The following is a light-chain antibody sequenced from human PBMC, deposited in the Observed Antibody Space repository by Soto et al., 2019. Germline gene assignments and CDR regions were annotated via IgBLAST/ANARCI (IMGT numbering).Light chain of an antibody. CDR3: QQSYSTPPT. J-gene: IGKJ1*01. CDR2: AAS. Sequence: DIQMTQSPSSLSASVGDRVTITCRASQRISSYLNWYQQKPGKAPKLLIYAASSLQSGVPSRFSGSGSGTDFTFTISSLQHEDFETYYCQQSYSTPPTFGQGTKVEIK. CDR1: QRISSY. V-gene: IGKV1-39*01.